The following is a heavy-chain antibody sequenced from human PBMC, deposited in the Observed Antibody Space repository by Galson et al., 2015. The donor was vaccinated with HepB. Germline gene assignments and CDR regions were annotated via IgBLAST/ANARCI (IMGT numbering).Heavy chain of an antibody. D-gene: IGHD3-3*01. V-gene: IGHV1-8*01. Sequence: QSGAEVKKPGSSVKVSCKASGYTFTSYDINWVRQATGQGLEWMGWMNPNSGNTGYAQKFQGRVTMTRNTSISTAYMELSSLRSEDTAVYYCARGQAWVTIFVRDYGMDVWGQGTTVTVSS. CDR3: ARGQAWVTIFVRDYGMDV. J-gene: IGHJ6*02. CDR1: GYTFTSYD. CDR2: MNPNSGNT.